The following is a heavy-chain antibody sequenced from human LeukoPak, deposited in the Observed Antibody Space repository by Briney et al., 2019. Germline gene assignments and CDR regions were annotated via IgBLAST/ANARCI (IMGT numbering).Heavy chain of an antibody. CDR2: IYSGCST. D-gene: IGHD6-19*01. J-gene: IGHJ4*02. V-gene: IGHV3-53*01. CDR3: ARESSYSSGWYYFAY. CDR1: GFTVSSNY. Sequence: HPGGSLRLSCAVSGFTVSSNYMSWVRQAPGKGLGWVSVIYSGCSTYYADSVKGRFTISRDNSKNTLYLQMNSLRAEDTAVYYCARESSYSSGWYYFAYWGQGTLVTVSS.